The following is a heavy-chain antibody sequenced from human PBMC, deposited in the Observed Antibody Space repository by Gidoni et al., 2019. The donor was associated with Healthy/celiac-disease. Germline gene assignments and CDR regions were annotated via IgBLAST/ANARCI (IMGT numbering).Heavy chain of an antibody. CDR3: ARDWGSVGAKHRSAFDI. CDR1: GGSISSYH. CDR2: IYTSGST. V-gene: IGHV4-4*07. Sequence: QVQLQESGPGLVKPSETLSLTCTVSGGSISSYHWSWIRQPAGKGREWIGRIYTSGSTNYNPSLKGRVTMSVDTYKNRFSLKLSSGTAADTAVYYCARDWGSVGAKHRSAFDIWGQGTMVTVSS. D-gene: IGHD1-26*01. J-gene: IGHJ3*02.